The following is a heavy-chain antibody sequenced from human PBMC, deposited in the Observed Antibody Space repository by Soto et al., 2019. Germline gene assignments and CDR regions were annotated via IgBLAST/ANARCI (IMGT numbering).Heavy chain of an antibody. D-gene: IGHD3-22*01. CDR3: ARDGGDFYDSSGYFDY. J-gene: IGHJ4*02. CDR1: GFSFSGYW. Sequence: PGGSLRLSCAASGFSFSGYWMTWVRQAPGKGLEWVANIKQDGSEKYYVDSVKGRFTISRDNAKNSLYLQMNSLRAEDTAVYYCARDGGDFYDSSGYFDYWGQGTLVTVSS. CDR2: IKQDGSEK. V-gene: IGHV3-7*04.